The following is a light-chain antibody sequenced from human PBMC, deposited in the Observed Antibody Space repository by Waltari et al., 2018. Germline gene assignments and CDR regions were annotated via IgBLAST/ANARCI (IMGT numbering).Light chain of an antibody. CDR1: QSLLSSDGNTY. CDR2: KVS. V-gene: IGKV2-30*01. CDR3: MQGTLRPWT. J-gene: IGKJ1*01. Sequence: VVLTQSPLSLPVTLGQPASTSCRSSQSLLSSDGNTYFNWFQQRPGQSPRRLVYKVSNRDSGVPDRFSGSGSGTIFTLRISRVEAEDVGVYYCMQGTLRPWTFGQGTKVEIK.